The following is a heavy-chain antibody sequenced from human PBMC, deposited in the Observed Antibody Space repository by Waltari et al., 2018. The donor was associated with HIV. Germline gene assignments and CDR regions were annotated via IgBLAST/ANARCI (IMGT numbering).Heavy chain of an antibody. J-gene: IGHJ4*02. CDR3: VREEPLLTSFDF. CDR1: GFSFSTYT. CDR2: IGGSGKYI. Sequence: QLVGSGGGLVKPGGTLTLSCAGSGFSFSTYTMTWVRQAPGKALEWGSSIGGSGKYIYYADSVRGRVTISRDNSKNSLVLLMNTLRADDTAFYYCVREEPLLTSFDFWGQGILVTVSS. D-gene: IGHD2-21*01. V-gene: IGHV3-21*02.